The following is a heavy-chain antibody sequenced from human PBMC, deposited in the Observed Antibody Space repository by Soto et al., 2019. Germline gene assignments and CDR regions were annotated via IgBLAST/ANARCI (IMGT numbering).Heavy chain of an antibody. J-gene: IGHJ6*02. CDR3: TRDDYSSVAYYGMDV. CDR2: VNSDGITT. D-gene: IGHD6-25*01. V-gene: IGHV3-74*01. CDR1: GFRLSIYW. Sequence: EAQLVESGGGLVQPGGSLRLSCVGTGFRLSIYWMNWVRQAPGKGLVWVSRVNSDGITTTYADSVRGRFTVSRDNANNTLYLEMNNLRAEDTAVYYCTRDDYSSVAYYGMDVWGQGTTVTVSS.